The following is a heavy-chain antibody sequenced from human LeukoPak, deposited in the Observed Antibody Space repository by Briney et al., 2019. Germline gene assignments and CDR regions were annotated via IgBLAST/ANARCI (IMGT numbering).Heavy chain of an antibody. V-gene: IGHV4-4*02. CDR1: GGSISSSNW. D-gene: IGHD3-9*01. CDR3: ARAGLGRGDILTGSPLWPYFY. Sequence: PSETLSLTCAVSGGSISSSNWWSWVRQPPGKGLEWIGEIYHSGSTNYNPSLKSRVTISVDKSKNQFSLKLSSVTAADTAVYYCARAGLGRGDILTGSPLWPYFYWGQGTLVTVSS. CDR2: IYHSGST. J-gene: IGHJ4*02.